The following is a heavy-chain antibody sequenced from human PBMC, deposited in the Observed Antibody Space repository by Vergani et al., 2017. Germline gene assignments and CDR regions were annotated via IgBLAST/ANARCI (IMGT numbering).Heavy chain of an antibody. CDR1: GGSFSGYY. Sequence: QVQLQQWGAGLLKPSETLSITCAVYGGSFSGYYWSWIRQPPGKGLEWIGEINHSGSTNYNQSPESRVTISADTSKNQFSLKLSSVTAADTAVYYCAGGAFMGGAVDYWGQGTLVTVSS. V-gene: IGHV4-34*01. D-gene: IGHD3-16*01. CDR3: AGGAFMGGAVDY. CDR2: INHSGST. J-gene: IGHJ4*02.